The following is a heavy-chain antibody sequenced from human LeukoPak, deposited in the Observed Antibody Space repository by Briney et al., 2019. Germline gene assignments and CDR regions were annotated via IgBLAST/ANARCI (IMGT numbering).Heavy chain of an antibody. CDR1: AYTFTGYY. D-gene: IGHD1-26*01. CDR3: ARKRGGMGARHYYYYMDV. Sequence: ASVKVSCKASAYTFTGYYMHWVRQAPGQGLEWMGWINPNSGGTNFAQKFQGRVTMTRDTSISTAYMELRRLRSDDTAVYYCARKRGGMGARHYYYYMDVWGKGTTVTISS. CDR2: INPNSGGT. V-gene: IGHV1-2*02. J-gene: IGHJ6*03.